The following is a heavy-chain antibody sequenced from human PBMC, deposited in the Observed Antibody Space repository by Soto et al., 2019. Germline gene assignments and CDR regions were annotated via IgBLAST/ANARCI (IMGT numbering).Heavy chain of an antibody. J-gene: IGHJ4*02. CDR2: IVPIVDTS. CDR3: VRVVAIPGYPDN. Sequence: QVQLVQSGAEVRQPASSVKVSCKTSGGTFSSYAISWVRQAPGQGLEWMGGIVPIVDTSTYAQKFQGRVKITADESTSTVYMELSSLRSDDTAVYYCVRVVAIPGYPDNWGQGNLVAVSS. D-gene: IGHD5-12*01. CDR1: GGTFSSYA. V-gene: IGHV1-69*12.